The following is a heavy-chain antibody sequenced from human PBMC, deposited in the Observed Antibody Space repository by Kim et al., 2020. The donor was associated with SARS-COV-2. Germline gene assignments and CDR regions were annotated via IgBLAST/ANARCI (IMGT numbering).Heavy chain of an antibody. J-gene: IGHJ6*02. Sequence: SVKVSCKASGGTFSSYAISWVRQAPGQGLEWMGGIIPIFGTANYAQKFQGRVTITADESTSTAYMELSSLRSEDTAVYYCARRLGALYDSSGYYYYGMDVWGQGTTVTVSS. CDR1: GGTFSSYA. V-gene: IGHV1-69*13. CDR2: IIPIFGTA. D-gene: IGHD3-22*01. CDR3: ARRLGALYDSSGYYYYGMDV.